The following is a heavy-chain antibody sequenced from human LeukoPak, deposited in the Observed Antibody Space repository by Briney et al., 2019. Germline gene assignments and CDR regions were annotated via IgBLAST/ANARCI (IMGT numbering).Heavy chain of an antibody. V-gene: IGHV1-18*01. Sequence: ASVKVSCKPSGYIFLYYGINWVRQAPGKGLEWLGWISPNNGNTDFAQNFQDRLMMTTDTSTSTVYMELMSLRADDTAVYYCARGLPIPSRSWYPLDPWGQGTLVTVSS. CDR3: ARGLPIPSRSWYPLDP. J-gene: IGHJ5*02. D-gene: IGHD6-13*01. CDR2: ISPNNGNT. CDR1: GYIFLYYG.